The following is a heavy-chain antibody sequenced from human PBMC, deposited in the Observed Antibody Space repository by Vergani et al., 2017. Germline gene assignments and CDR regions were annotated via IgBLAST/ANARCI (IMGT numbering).Heavy chain of an antibody. J-gene: IGHJ4*02. Sequence: EVQLVESGGGLVQPGGSLRLSCAASGFTFSSYWMSWVRQAPGKGLEWVANIKQDGSEKYYVDSVKGRFTISRDNAKNSLYLQMNSLRAEDTAMYYCARGIYGDYKVRYYFDYWGQGTLVTVSS. V-gene: IGHV3-7*03. D-gene: IGHD4-17*01. CDR2: IKQDGSEK. CDR3: ARGIYGDYKVRYYFDY. CDR1: GFTFSSYW.